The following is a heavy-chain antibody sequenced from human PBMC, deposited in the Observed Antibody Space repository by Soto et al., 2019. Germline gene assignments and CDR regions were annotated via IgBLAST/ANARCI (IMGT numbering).Heavy chain of an antibody. J-gene: IGHJ5*02. CDR1: GFTFSSYA. CDR3: QVLLWFGESSTNNWFDP. CDR2: ISYDGSNK. Sequence: GGSLRLSCAASGFTFSSYAMHWVRQAPGKGLEWVAVISYDGSNKYYADSVKGRFTISRDNSKNTLYLQMNSLRAEDTAVYYCQVLLWFGESSTNNWFDPWGQGTLVTVSS. D-gene: IGHD3-10*01. V-gene: IGHV3-30-3*01.